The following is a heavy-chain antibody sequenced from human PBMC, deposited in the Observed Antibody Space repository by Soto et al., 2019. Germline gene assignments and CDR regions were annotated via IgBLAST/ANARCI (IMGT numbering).Heavy chain of an antibody. D-gene: IGHD5-12*01. J-gene: IGHJ4*02. CDR1: GFTFSSYG. CDR2: ISYDGSNK. CDR3: QRRDGYI. V-gene: IGHV3-30*03. Sequence: GGSLRLSCAASGFTFSSYGMHWVRQAPGKGLEWVAVISYDGSNKYYADSVKGRFTISRDNSKNTLYLQMNSLRAEDTAVYYCQRRDGYIWGQGTLVTVS.